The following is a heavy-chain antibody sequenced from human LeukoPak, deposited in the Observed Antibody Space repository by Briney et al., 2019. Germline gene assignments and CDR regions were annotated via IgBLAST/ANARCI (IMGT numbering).Heavy chain of an antibody. CDR2: ISSSSSTI. CDR3: ARLRWSDFDY. V-gene: IGHV3-48*01. Sequence: GGSLRLSCAASGFTFSSYSMTWVRQAPGKGLEWVSYISSSSSTIYYADSVKGRFTISRDNAKNSLYLQMNSPRAEDTAVYYCARLRWSDFDYWGQGTLVTVSS. CDR1: GFTFSSYS. D-gene: IGHD3-3*01. J-gene: IGHJ4*02.